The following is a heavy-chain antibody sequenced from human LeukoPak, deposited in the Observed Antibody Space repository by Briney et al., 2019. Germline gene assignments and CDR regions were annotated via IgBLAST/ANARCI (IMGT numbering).Heavy chain of an antibody. J-gene: IGHJ4*02. CDR3: ARDRVYCSGGSCYKFDY. V-gene: IGHV3-48*01. Sequence: GGSLRLSCAASGFTFSSYSMNWVRQAPGKGLEWVSYISSSSSTIYYADSVKGRFTISRDNAKNSLYLQMNSLRAEDTAVYYCARDRVYCSGGSCYKFDYWGQGTLVTVSS. CDR2: ISSSSSTI. CDR1: GFTFSSYS. D-gene: IGHD2-15*01.